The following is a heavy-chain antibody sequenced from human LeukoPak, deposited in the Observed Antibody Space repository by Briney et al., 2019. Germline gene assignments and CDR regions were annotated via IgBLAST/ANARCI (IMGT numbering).Heavy chain of an antibody. D-gene: IGHD3-16*01. CDR1: GGSISSSSYY. V-gene: IGHV4-39*07. J-gene: IGHJ4*02. Sequence: SETLSLTCTVSGGSISSSSYYWSWIRQPPGKGLEWIGEINHSGSTNYNPSLKSRVTISVDTSKNQFSLKLSSVTAADTAVYYCARVSRPYDYVWGSHLRLGGYFDYWGQGTLVTVSS. CDR2: INHSGST. CDR3: ARVSRPYDYVWGSHLRLGGYFDY.